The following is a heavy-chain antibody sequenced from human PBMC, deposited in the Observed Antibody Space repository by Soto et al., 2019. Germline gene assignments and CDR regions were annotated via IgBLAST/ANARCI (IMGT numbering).Heavy chain of an antibody. J-gene: IGHJ3*02. V-gene: IGHV1-8*01. D-gene: IGHD6-13*01. Sequence: QVQLVQSGAEVKKPGASVKVSCKASGYTFTSYDINWVRQATGQGLEWMGWMNPNSGNTGYAQKFQGRVTMTRNTSISTAYMELGSLRSEDTAVYYFARGMSQQKVVQGDHGAFDILGQGTMVTVSS. CDR2: MNPNSGNT. CDR3: ARGMSQQKVVQGDHGAFDI. CDR1: GYTFTSYD.